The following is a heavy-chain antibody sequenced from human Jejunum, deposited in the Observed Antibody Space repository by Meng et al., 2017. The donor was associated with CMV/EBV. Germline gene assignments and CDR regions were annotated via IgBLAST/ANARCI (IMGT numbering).Heavy chain of an antibody. D-gene: IGHD2-21*01. CDR1: GFPFSKHW. Sequence: SGFPFSKHWMTWVRQAPGKGLEWVANIKEDGSEKYYVDAVKGRFTISRDNVENSLFLQMNSLRADDTAVYYCARQARDGDCCLDYWGQGTLVTVSS. CDR2: IKEDGSEK. J-gene: IGHJ4*02. V-gene: IGHV3-7*01. CDR3: ARQARDGDCCLDY.